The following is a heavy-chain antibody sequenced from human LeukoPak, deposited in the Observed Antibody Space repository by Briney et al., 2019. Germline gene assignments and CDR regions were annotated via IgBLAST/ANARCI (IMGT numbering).Heavy chain of an antibody. J-gene: IGHJ4*02. CDR2: IYYRGNT. V-gene: IGHV4-39*01. D-gene: IGHD1-7*01. CDR3: ARRGVGLIGNYPVFDY. CDR1: GGSISSSSYY. Sequence: SSETLSLTCTVSGGSISSSSYYWGWIRQPPGKGLEWIVRIYYRGNTYYNPSLKSRVTISVDTSKNQFSHNLSSVTAADTAVYYWARRGVGLIGNYPVFDYWGQGTLVTVSS.